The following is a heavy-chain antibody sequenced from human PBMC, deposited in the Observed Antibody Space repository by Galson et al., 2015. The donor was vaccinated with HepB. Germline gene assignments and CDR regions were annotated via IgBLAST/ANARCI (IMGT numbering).Heavy chain of an antibody. CDR3: ARAGGVAGAEAFDI. V-gene: IGHV1-24*01. J-gene: IGHJ3*02. Sequence: SVKVSCKVSGYTLTGLSMHWVRQAPGKGLEWMGGFDPEDGESIYAQKFQGRVTMTRDTSISTAYMELSRLTSDDTAVYYCARAGGVAGAEAFDIWGQGTMVTVSS. CDR2: FDPEDGES. CDR1: GYTLTGLS. D-gene: IGHD6-19*01.